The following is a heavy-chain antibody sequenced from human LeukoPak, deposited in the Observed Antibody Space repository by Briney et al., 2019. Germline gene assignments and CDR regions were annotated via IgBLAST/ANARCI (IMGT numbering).Heavy chain of an antibody. Sequence: SQTLSLTCTVSGGSISSGDYYWSWIRQPPGKGLEWIGYIYYSGSTYYNPSLKSRVTISVDTSKNQFSLKLSSVTAADTAVYYCARWIRSSTSGLFDYWGQGTLVTVSS. V-gene: IGHV4-30-4*08. D-gene: IGHD2-2*01. CDR1: GGSISSGDYY. CDR2: IYYSGST. CDR3: ARWIRSSTSGLFDY. J-gene: IGHJ4*02.